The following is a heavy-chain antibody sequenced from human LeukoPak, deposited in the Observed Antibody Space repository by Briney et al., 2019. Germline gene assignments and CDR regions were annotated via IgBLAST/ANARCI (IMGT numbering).Heavy chain of an antibody. D-gene: IGHD3-22*01. CDR2: IYYSGST. V-gene: IGHV4-39*07. J-gene: IGHJ3*02. CDR3: ARDQMYYYDSSGSSYAFDI. Sequence: SETLSLTCTVSGGSISSSSYYWGWIRQPPGKGLERIGSIYYSGSTYYNPSLKSRVTISVDTSKNQFSLKLSSVTAADTAVYYCARDQMYYYDSSGSSYAFDIWGQGTMVTVSS. CDR1: GGSISSSSYY.